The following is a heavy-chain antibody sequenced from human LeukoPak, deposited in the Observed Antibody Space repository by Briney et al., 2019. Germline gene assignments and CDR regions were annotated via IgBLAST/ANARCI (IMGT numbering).Heavy chain of an antibody. CDR2: IKHDGTEI. Sequence: GGSLRLSCVASGFTFGKYWMSWVRQAPGKGLEWVATIKHDGTEIYYVDSVKGRFTISRDNARSSLYLQMNSLRAEDTAVYYCARSLDYWGQGTLVTVSS. J-gene: IGHJ4*02. CDR1: GFTFGKYW. V-gene: IGHV3-7*01. CDR3: ARSLDY.